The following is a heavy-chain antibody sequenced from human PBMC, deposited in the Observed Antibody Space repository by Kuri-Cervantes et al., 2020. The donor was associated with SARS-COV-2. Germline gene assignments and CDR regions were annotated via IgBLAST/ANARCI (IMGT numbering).Heavy chain of an antibody. J-gene: IGHJ5*02. CDR1: GGSFSGYY. Sequence: ESLKISCAVYGGSFSGYYWGWIRQPPGKGLEWIGSSYYSGSTYYNPSLKSRVTISVDTSKNQFSLKLSSVTAADTAVYYCARQMMSSITIFGVVITRNWFDPWGQGTLVTVSS. D-gene: IGHD3-3*01. V-gene: IGHV4-39*01. CDR2: SYYSGST. CDR3: ARQMMSSITIFGVVITRNWFDP.